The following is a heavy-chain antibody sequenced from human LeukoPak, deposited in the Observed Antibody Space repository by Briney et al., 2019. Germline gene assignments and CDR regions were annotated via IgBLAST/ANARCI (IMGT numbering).Heavy chain of an antibody. CDR1: GFTVSSNY. CDR3: ARSSSIAARYFDY. D-gene: IGHD6-6*01. V-gene: IGHV3-66*02. Sequence: PGGSLRLSCAASGFTVSSNYMSWVRQAPGKGLEWVSVIYSGGSTYYADSVKGRFTISRDNSKNTLYLQMNSLGAEDTAVYYCARSSSIAARYFDYWGQGTLVTVSS. J-gene: IGHJ4*02. CDR2: IYSGGST.